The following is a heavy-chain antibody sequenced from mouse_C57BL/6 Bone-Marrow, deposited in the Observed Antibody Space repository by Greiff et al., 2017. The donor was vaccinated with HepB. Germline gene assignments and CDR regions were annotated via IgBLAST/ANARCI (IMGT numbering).Heavy chain of an antibody. V-gene: IGHV5-17*01. CDR1: GFTFSDYG. D-gene: IGHD1-3*01. CDR3: AMRTNVVGVDY. CDR2: ISSGSSTI. J-gene: IGHJ2*01. Sequence: EVMLVESGGGLVRPGGSLKLSCAASGFTFSDYGMHWVRQAPEKGLGWVAYISSGSSTIYYADTVKGRVTMSGDNAKNTLFLQMSSLRSEDTAMYYCAMRTNVVGVDYWGQGTTLTVSS.